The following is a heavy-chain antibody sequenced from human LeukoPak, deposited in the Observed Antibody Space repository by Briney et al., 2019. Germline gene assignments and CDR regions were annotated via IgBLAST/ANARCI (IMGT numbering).Heavy chain of an antibody. Sequence: GGSLRLSCAASGFTFSSYAMSWARQAPGKGLEWVAVISYEGSNKYYADSVKGRFTISRDNSKNTLWLQMNSLRAEDTAIYYCASDKDGYNSASFDYWGQGTLVTVSS. D-gene: IGHD5-24*01. CDR2: ISYEGSNK. CDR1: GFTFSSYA. CDR3: ASDKDGYNSASFDY. V-gene: IGHV3-30-3*01. J-gene: IGHJ4*02.